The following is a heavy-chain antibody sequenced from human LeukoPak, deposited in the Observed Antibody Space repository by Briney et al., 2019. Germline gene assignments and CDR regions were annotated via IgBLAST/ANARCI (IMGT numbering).Heavy chain of an antibody. Sequence: GGSLRLSCAASGFTFSSYAMSWVRQAPGKGLEWVSAISGSVGSTYYADSVKGRFTISRDNSKNTLYLQMNRLRAEDTAVYYCAKDGTRYYGSGRRKAWYYFDYWGQGTLVTVSS. CDR2: ISGSVGST. D-gene: IGHD3-10*01. J-gene: IGHJ4*02. CDR3: AKDGTRYYGSGRRKAWYYFDY. V-gene: IGHV3-23*01. CDR1: GFTFSSYA.